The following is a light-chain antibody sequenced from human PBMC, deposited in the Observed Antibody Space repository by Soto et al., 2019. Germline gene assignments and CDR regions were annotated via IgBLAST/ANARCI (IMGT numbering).Light chain of an antibody. Sequence: EIVLTQSPATLSLSPGERATLSCRASQSVSSYLAWYQQKPGQAPRLLIYDASNRATGIPARFSGSGSGTDFTLTISSLQPDDFATYYCQQYNSYSWTFCQGTKVEIK. CDR3: QQYNSYSWT. CDR1: QSVSSY. V-gene: IGKV3-11*01. J-gene: IGKJ1*01. CDR2: DAS.